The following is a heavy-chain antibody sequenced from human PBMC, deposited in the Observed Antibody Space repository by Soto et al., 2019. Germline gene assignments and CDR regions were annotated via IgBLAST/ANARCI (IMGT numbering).Heavy chain of an antibody. Sequence: QVQLVQSGAEVKKPGASVKVSCKASGYTFTSYGISWVRQAPGQGLEWMGWISAYNGNTNYAQKLQGRVTMTTDTSTSTAYMELRSLRSDDTAVYYCARDLITMIVVAFGGNAFDIWGQGTMVTVSS. CDR2: ISAYNGNT. J-gene: IGHJ3*02. CDR1: GYTFTSYG. CDR3: ARDLITMIVVAFGGNAFDI. D-gene: IGHD3-22*01. V-gene: IGHV1-18*01.